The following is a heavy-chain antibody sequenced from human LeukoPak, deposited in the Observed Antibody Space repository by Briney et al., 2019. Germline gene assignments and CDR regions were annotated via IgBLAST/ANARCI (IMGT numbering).Heavy chain of an antibody. CDR1: GFTFSSYG. V-gene: IGHV3-33*01. CDR2: IWFDGRNK. D-gene: IGHD2-2*01. Sequence: GGSQRLSCAASGFTFSSYGMHWVRQAPGKGREWGAVIWFDGRNKYYADSVKGRFTISRDNSKNTLYLQMNRLRAEDTAVYYCARSIVVVPAAIGYWGQGTLVTVSS. CDR3: ARSIVVVPAAIGY. J-gene: IGHJ4*02.